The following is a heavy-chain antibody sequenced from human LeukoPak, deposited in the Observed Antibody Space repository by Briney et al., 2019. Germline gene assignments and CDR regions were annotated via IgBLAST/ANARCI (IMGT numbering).Heavy chain of an antibody. CDR2: ITSSGDGT. Sequence: QSGGSLRLSCAASGFTFRSYAMSWVRQAPGKGLQWVSSITSSGDGTYYADSVKGRFTISRDNSENMLYLQMNSLRVEDTAVYFCAKDRPNYYGSNGHYYRRDGDYWGQGTLVTVSS. CDR1: GFTFRSYA. V-gene: IGHV3-23*01. J-gene: IGHJ4*02. D-gene: IGHD3-22*01. CDR3: AKDRPNYYGSNGHYYRRDGDY.